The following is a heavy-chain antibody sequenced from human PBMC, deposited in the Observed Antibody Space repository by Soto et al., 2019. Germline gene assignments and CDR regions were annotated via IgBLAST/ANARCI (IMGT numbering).Heavy chain of an antibody. CDR1: GYTFTSYY. J-gene: IGHJ5*02. V-gene: IGHV1-46*01. CDR3: ASRFVVPAAIGPPNWFDP. D-gene: IGHD2-2*01. Sequence: GASVKVSCKASGYTFTSYYMHWVRQAPGQGLEWMEIINPSGGSTSYAQKFQGRVTMTRDTSTSTVYMELSSLRSEDTAVYYCASRFVVPAAIGPPNWFDPWGQGTLVTVSS. CDR2: INPSGGST.